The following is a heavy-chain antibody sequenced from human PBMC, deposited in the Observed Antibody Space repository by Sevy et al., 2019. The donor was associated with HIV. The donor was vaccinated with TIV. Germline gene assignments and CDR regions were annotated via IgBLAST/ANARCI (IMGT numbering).Heavy chain of an antibody. D-gene: IGHD3-9*01. V-gene: IGHV3-21*01. CDR1: GFTFSSYS. CDR2: ISSSSSYI. J-gene: IGHJ4*02. Sequence: GGSLRLSCAASGFTFSSYSMNWVRQAPGKGLEWVSSISSSSSYIYYADPVKGRFTISRDNAKNSLYLQMNSLRAEDTAVYYCAREFDILTGYWPALDYWGQGTLVTVSS. CDR3: AREFDILTGYWPALDY.